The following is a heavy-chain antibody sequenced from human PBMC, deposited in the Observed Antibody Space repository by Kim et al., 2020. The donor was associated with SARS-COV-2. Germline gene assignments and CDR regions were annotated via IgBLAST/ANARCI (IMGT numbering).Heavy chain of an antibody. Sequence: GGSLRLSCAASGFTFSSYGMHWVRQAPGKGLEWVAVIWYDGSNKYYADSVKGRFTISRDNSKNTLYLQMDSLRAEDTAVYYCAKDPYCSSTSCYYPWGQGTLVTVSS. CDR3: AKDPYCSSTSCYYP. J-gene: IGHJ5*02. D-gene: IGHD2-2*01. V-gene: IGHV3-33*06. CDR2: IWYDGSNK. CDR1: GFTFSSYG.